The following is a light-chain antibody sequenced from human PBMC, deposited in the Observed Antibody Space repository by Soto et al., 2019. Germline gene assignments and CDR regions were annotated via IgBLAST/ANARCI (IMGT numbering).Light chain of an antibody. CDR3: QQCAGSPIT. CDR2: GAS. CDR1: QSVSSSF. Sequence: EIVLSQSPGTLSLSPGERATLACRASQSVSSSFLAWYQQKPGQAPRLLIYGASSRATGIPVRFSGSGSGTDFTLTTSRLEPEDLAVYYCQQCAGSPITFGQGTRLEI. J-gene: IGKJ5*01. V-gene: IGKV3-20*01.